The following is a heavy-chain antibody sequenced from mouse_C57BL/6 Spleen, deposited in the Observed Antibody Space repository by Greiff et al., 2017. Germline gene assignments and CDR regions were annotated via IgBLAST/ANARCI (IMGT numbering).Heavy chain of an antibody. V-gene: IGHV10-1*01. D-gene: IGHD3-2*02. CDR2: VGSKSNNYST. Sequence: EVMLVESGGGWVQPKGSLKLSCAASGFSFNTYAMNWVRQAPGKGLEWVARVGSKSNNYSTYYADSVKDRFTISIDDSASMLYLQMKNLKTDDHAMYYCGRSAQAVDFDGWGQGTTLT. CDR1: GFSFNTYA. CDR3: GRSAQAVDFDG. J-gene: IGHJ2*01.